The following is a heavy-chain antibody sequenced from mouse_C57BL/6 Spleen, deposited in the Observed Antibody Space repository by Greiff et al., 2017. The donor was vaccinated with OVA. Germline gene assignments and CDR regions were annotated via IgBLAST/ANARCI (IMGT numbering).Heavy chain of an antibody. Sequence: QVHVKQSGAELVKPGASVKLSCKASGYTFTSYWMHWVKQRPGQGLEWIGMIHPNSGSTNYNEKFKSKATLTVDKSSSTAYMQLSSLTSEDSAVYYCARDYGSSYTAWFAYWGQGTLVTVSA. J-gene: IGHJ3*01. D-gene: IGHD1-1*01. V-gene: IGHV1-64*01. CDR1: GYTFTSYW. CDR2: IHPNSGST. CDR3: ARDYGSSYTAWFAY.